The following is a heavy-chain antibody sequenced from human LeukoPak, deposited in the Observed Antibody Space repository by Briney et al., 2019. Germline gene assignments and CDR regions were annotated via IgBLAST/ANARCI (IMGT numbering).Heavy chain of an antibody. V-gene: IGHV4-59*01. D-gene: IGHD4-17*01. CDR2: IIYSGST. CDR1: GGSINNYY. CDR3: ARAVTKSWFDL. J-gene: IGHJ5*02. Sequence: SETLSLTCTVSGGSINNYYWSWIRQPPGKGLEWIGYIIYSGSTNYNPSLKSRVTISVDTSKNHFSLKLSSVTAADTAVYYCARAVTKSWFDLWGQGTLVPVSS.